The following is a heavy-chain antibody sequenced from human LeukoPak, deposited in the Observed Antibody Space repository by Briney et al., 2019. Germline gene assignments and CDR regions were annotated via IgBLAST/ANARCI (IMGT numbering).Heavy chain of an antibody. V-gene: IGHV4-4*07. CDR3: ARAHYDSSGYYSSYFDY. CDR2: IYTSGST. Sequence: PSETLSLTCTVSGGSISSYYWSWIRQPAGKGLEWIGRIYTSGSTNYNPSLKSRVTMSVDTSKNQFSLQLSSVTAADTAVYYCARAHYDSSGYYSSYFDYWGQRTLVTVSS. CDR1: GGSISSYY. D-gene: IGHD3-22*01. J-gene: IGHJ4*02.